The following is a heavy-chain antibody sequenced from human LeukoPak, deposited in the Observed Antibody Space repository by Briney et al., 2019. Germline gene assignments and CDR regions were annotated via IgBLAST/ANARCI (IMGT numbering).Heavy chain of an antibody. Sequence: GGSLRLSCAASGFTFVSYWMSWVRQAPGKGLEWVATIKQDGSEKYYVDSVKGRFTISRDNAKNSLYLQMNSLRAEDTAVYYCAREKGGYYGSGSYYNYYYGMDVWGKGTTVTVSS. J-gene: IGHJ6*04. D-gene: IGHD3-10*01. V-gene: IGHV3-7*03. CDR3: AREKGGYYGSGSYYNYYYGMDV. CDR2: IKQDGSEK. CDR1: GFTFVSYW.